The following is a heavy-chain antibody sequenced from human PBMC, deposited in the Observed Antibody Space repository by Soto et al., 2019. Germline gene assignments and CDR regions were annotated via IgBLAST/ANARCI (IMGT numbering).Heavy chain of an antibody. CDR3: AKVVRLVGAVVGAFDI. CDR2: ISGSGGST. J-gene: IGHJ3*02. Sequence: GGSLRLSCAASGFTFSSYAMSWVRQAPGKGLEWVSAISGSGGSTYYADSVKGRFTISRDNSKNTLYLQMNSLRAEDTAVYYCAKVVRLVGAVVGAFDIWGQGTMVTVSS. D-gene: IGHD1-26*01. V-gene: IGHV3-23*01. CDR1: GFTFSSYA.